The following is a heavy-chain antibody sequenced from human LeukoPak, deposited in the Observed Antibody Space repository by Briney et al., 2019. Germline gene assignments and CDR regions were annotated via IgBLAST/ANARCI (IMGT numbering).Heavy chain of an antibody. J-gene: IGHJ4*02. D-gene: IGHD1-14*01. CDR3: AGIQRGY. Sequence: SETLSLTCTVSGGSISSYYWSWIRQPPGKGLEWIGYIYYSGSTNYNPSLKSRVTISVDTSKNQFSLKLSSVTAADTAVYYCAGIQRGYWGQGTLVTVSS. CDR2: IYYSGST. CDR1: GGSISSYY. V-gene: IGHV4-59*01.